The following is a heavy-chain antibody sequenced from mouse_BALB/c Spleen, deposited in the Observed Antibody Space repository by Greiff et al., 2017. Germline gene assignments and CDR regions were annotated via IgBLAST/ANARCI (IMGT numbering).Heavy chain of an antibody. CDR1: GFTFSSFG. Sequence: EVQVVESGGGLVQPGGSRKLSCAASGFTFSSFGMHWVRQAPEKGLEWVAYISSGSSTIYYADTVKGRFTISRDNPKNTLFLQMTSLRSEDTAMYYCARGGTVFDYWGQGTTLTVSS. CDR3: ARGGTVFDY. D-gene: IGHD1-1*01. CDR2: ISSGSSTI. J-gene: IGHJ2*01. V-gene: IGHV5-17*02.